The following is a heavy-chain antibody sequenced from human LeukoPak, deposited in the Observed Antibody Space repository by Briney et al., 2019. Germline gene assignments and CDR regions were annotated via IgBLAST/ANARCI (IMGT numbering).Heavy chain of an antibody. CDR3: AAATRLGWFDP. CDR2: IYYSGST. D-gene: IGHD2-15*01. V-gene: IGHV4-59*08. CDR1: GGPISNYY. J-gene: IGHJ5*02. Sequence: PSETLSLTCIVSGGPISNYYWSWIRQPPGKGLEWIGYIYYSGSTNYNPSLKSRVAISVDPSRNQFSLKLSSVTAADTAVYYCAAATRLGWFDPWGQGTLVTVSS.